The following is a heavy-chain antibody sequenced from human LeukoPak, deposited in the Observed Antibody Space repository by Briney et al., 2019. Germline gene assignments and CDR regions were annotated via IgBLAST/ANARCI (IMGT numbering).Heavy chain of an antibody. J-gene: IGHJ4*02. CDR1: AGSISSDY. CDR2: IYYSGST. Sequence: SETLSLTCTVSAGSISSDYWSWIRQPPGKGLEWIGYIYYSGSTNYNPSLKSRVTISVDTSKKQLSLKLNSVTAADTAVYYCARTSPRYGYFDYWGQGALVTVSS. D-gene: IGHD3-9*01. V-gene: IGHV4-59*01. CDR3: ARTSPRYGYFDY.